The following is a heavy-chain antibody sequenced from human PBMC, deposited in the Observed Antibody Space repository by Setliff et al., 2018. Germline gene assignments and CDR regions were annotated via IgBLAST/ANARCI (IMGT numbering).Heavy chain of an antibody. CDR2: INPKTGGT. D-gene: IGHD6-13*01. V-gene: IGHV1-2*04. J-gene: IGHJ6*02. CDR1: GYAFTDNY. CDR3: AGSSWSYYGMDV. Sequence: ASVKVSCKTSGYAFTDNYIHWVRQAPGQGLEWMGWINPKTGGTNLAQKFQGWVSMTRDTSITTAYMELRSLRSDDTAVYYCAGSSWSYYGMDVWGQGTTVTVSS.